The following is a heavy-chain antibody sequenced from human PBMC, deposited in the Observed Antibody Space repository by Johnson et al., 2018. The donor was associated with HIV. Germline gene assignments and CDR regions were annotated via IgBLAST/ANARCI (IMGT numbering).Heavy chain of an antibody. CDR3: ARGKDMAGTGAFDI. V-gene: IGHV3-30*04. Sequence: VESGGGVVQPGRSLRLSCAASGFTFSSYAMHWVRQAPGKGLEWVAVISYDGSTKYYADSVKGRFPISRDNSKTTLYLQMNSLRAGDTAVYFCARGKDMAGTGAFDIWGPGTMVTVSA. CDR2: ISYDGSTK. D-gene: IGHD6-19*01. CDR1: GFTFSSYA. J-gene: IGHJ3*02.